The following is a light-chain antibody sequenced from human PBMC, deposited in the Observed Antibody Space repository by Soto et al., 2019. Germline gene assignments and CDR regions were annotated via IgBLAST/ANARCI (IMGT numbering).Light chain of an antibody. V-gene: IGLV3-21*02. Sequence: SYELTQPPSVSVAPGQTARITCGGNNIGSKSVHWYQQKQGQAPVLVVYDDSDRPSGIPERFSGSNSGNTATLAISRVEAGDEADYYCQVWHTSSDHYVFGTGTKLTVL. CDR1: NIGSKS. CDR3: QVWHTSSDHYV. CDR2: DDS. J-gene: IGLJ1*01.